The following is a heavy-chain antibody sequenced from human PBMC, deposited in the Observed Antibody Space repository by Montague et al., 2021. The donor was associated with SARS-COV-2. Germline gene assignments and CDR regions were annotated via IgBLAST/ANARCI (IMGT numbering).Heavy chain of an antibody. D-gene: IGHD1-26*01. CDR3: ARHVSGSLTHFHH. CDR2: IYYSGST. CDR1: GGSLSSYY. V-gene: IGHV4-59*08. Sequence: SETLSLTCTVSGGSLSSYYWSWIRQPPGKGLEWIGYIYYSGSTNYNPSPKSRVTISVDTSKNQFSLNLSSVTAADTAVYYCARHVSGSLTHFHHWGQGSLVTVSS. J-gene: IGHJ1*01.